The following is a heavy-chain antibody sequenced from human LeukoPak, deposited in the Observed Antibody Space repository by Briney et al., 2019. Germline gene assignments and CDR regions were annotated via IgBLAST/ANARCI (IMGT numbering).Heavy chain of an antibody. Sequence: SETLSLTCAVSGGSISSSNWWSWVRQPPGKGLEWIGEIYHSGSTNYNPSLKSRVTISVDKSKNQFSLKLSSVTAADTAVYYCARVIGGVENYFDYWGQGTLVTVSS. V-gene: IGHV4-4*02. CDR3: ARVIGGVENYFDY. D-gene: IGHD2-8*02. CDR2: IYHSGST. CDR1: GGSISSSNW. J-gene: IGHJ4*02.